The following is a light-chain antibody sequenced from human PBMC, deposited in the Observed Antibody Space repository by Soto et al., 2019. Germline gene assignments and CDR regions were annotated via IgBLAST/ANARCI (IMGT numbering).Light chain of an antibody. CDR1: QGIGTY. V-gene: IGKV1-12*01. J-gene: IGKJ5*01. Sequence: DIQMTQSPSSVAASVVDRVAFTCRASQGIGTYLGWYQQKPGKAPNLLIYGASSLQTRVPSSFSASGSGTDFTLTITSLQPEDFATYYCQQTNSLPFTFGQGTRLEIK. CDR3: QQTNSLPFT. CDR2: GAS.